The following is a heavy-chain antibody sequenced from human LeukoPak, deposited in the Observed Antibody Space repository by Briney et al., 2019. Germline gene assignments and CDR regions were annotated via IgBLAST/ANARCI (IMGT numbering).Heavy chain of an antibody. D-gene: IGHD5-12*01. V-gene: IGHV1-2*02. CDR3: ATTNAATTRLDY. J-gene: IGHJ4*02. CDR1: GYTFTGYY. Sequence: ASVQVSCKASGYTFTGYYMHWVRQAPGQGLEWMGWINPNSGVTNYAQNFQGRVTMTRATSISTAYMELSSLRSYDTAVYYCATTNAATTRLDYWGQGNLVTVSS. CDR2: INPNSGVT.